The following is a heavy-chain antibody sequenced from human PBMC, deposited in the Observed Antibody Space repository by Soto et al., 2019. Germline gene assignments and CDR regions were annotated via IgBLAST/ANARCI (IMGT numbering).Heavy chain of an antibody. CDR3: ARIRYFDWSPPIDY. V-gene: IGHV4-39*01. J-gene: IGHJ4*02. D-gene: IGHD3-9*01. Sequence: PSETLSLTCTVSGGSISSSSYYWGWIRQPPGKGLEWIGSIYYSGSTYYNPSLKSRVTISVDTSKNQFSLKLSSVTAADTAVYYCARIRYFDWSPPIDYWGQGTLVTVSS. CDR2: IYYSGST. CDR1: GGSISSSSYY.